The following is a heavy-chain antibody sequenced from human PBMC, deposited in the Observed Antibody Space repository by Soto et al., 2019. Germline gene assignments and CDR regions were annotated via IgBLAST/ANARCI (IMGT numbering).Heavy chain of an antibody. V-gene: IGHV3-74*01. Sequence: GGSLRLSCAASGFIFSSYWMHWVRQAPGKGLVWVSRIKSDGSSTTYADSVKGRFTISRDNARNTLYLQMNSLRAEDTAVYYCVRDYMDRGRDSNWFDPWGQGTLVTVSS. CDR2: IKSDGSST. CDR1: GFIFSSYW. D-gene: IGHD3-10*01. CDR3: VRDYMDRGRDSNWFDP. J-gene: IGHJ5*02.